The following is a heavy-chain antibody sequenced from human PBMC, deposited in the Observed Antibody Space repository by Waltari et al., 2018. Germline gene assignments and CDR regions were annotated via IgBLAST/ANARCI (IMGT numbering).Heavy chain of an antibody. J-gene: IGHJ6*02. CDR1: GGTFSSYA. D-gene: IGHD2-15*01. Sequence: QVQLVQSGAAVKKPGSSVKVSCKASGGTFSSYAISWVLKAPGQGLEWMGGIIPIFGTANYAQKFQGRVTITADESTSTAYMELSSLRSEDTAVYYCARRGGYSPYYYYYYGMDVWGQGTTVTVSS. V-gene: IGHV1-69*01. CDR2: IIPIFGTA. CDR3: ARRGGYSPYYYYYYGMDV.